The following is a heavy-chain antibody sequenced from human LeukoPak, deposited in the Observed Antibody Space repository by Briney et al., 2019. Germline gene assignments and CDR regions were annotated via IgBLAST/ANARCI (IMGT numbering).Heavy chain of an antibody. CDR3: ARELRFLEWPSMDV. CDR2: IYTSGST. V-gene: IGHV4-4*07. D-gene: IGHD3-3*01. CDR1: GGSISSYY. Sequence: SETLSLTCTVSGGSISSYYWSWIRQPAGKGLEWIGRIYTSGSTNYNPSLKSRVTMSVDTSKNQFSLKLSSVTAADTAVYYCARELRFLEWPSMDVWGRGTTVTVSS. J-gene: IGHJ6*03.